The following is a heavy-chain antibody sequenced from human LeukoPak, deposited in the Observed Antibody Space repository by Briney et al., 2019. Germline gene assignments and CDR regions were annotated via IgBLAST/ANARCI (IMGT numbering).Heavy chain of an antibody. CDR1: GFTFSDYT. Sequence: GGSLRLSCAASGFTFSDYTINWVRQAPGKGLEWISSISSSGRNIFYADSVKGRFTVSRDDANNSLYLQMNSLRAEDTAVYYCAKDHPYCSSTSCYPDAFDIWGQGTMVTVSS. CDR2: ISSSGRNI. D-gene: IGHD2-2*01. V-gene: IGHV3-21*01. CDR3: AKDHPYCSSTSCYPDAFDI. J-gene: IGHJ3*02.